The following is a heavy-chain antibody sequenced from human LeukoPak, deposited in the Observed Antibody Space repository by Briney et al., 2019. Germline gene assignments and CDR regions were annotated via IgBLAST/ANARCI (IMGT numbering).Heavy chain of an antibody. V-gene: IGHV3-30*03. D-gene: IGHD4-23*01. CDR3: ARADGGNPPLFDY. J-gene: IGHJ4*02. CDR1: GFTFSSYG. CDR2: ISYDGSNK. Sequence: GGSLRLSCAASGFTFSSYGMHWVRQAPGKGLEWVAVISYDGSNKYYADSVKGRFTISRDNSQNTLYLQMNSLRAEDTAVYYCARADGGNPPLFDYWGQGTLVTVSS.